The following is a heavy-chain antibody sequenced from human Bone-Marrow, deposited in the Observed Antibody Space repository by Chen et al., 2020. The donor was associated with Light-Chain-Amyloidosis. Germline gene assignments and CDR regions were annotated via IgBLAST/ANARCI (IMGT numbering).Heavy chain of an antibody. Sequence: EVQLVESGGGLVQPGGSLRLSCAASGFTFSNHWMSWVRQAPGKGLEWVANIKQDGSENYFVDSVRGRFIISIDNTKTLLYLQMTSLIAEDTAVYYCARWEYNSGWYWLDSWGQGTLVTVSS. J-gene: IGHJ5*01. D-gene: IGHD6-19*01. CDR3: ARWEYNSGWYWLDS. CDR2: IKQDGSEN. V-gene: IGHV3-7*01. CDR1: GFTFSNHW.